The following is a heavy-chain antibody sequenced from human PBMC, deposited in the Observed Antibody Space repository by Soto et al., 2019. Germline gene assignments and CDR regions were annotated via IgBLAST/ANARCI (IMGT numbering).Heavy chain of an antibody. CDR2: IYYSGST. CDR1: GGSISSYY. J-gene: IGHJ4*02. V-gene: IGHV4-59*01. Sequence: QVQLQESGPGLVKPSETLSLTCTVSGGSISSYYWSWIRQPPGKGLEWIGYIYYSGSTNYNPSLKSRVTISVDTSKNQCSLKLSSVTAADTAVYYCARGGPSGLVDYWGQGTLVTVSS. D-gene: IGHD3-9*01. CDR3: ARGGPSGLVDY.